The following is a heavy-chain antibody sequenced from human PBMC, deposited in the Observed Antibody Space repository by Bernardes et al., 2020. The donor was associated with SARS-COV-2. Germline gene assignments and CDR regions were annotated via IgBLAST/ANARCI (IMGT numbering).Heavy chain of an antibody. Sequence: GGSLRVCCAASGFTFSSYAMSWVRQAPGKGLEWVSAISGSGGSTYYADSVKGRFTISRDNSKNTLYLQMNSLRAEDTAVYYCGSAVTTISLPPLDWGYYYYGMDVWGQGTTVTVSS. CDR2: ISGSGGST. D-gene: IGHD4-4*01. CDR1: GFTFSSYA. V-gene: IGHV3-23*01. J-gene: IGHJ6*02. CDR3: GSAVTTISLPPLDWGYYYYGMDV.